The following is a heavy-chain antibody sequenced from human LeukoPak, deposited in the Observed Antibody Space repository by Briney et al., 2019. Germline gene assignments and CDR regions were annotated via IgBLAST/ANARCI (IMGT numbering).Heavy chain of an antibody. Sequence: GRSLRLSCAASGFTFSSYGMHWVRQAPGKGLEWVAVISYDGSNKYYADSVKSRFTISRDNSKNTLYLQMNSLRAEDTAVYYCAKGSCSSTSCAMNYYYYGMDVWGQGTTVTVSS. D-gene: IGHD2-2*01. V-gene: IGHV3-30*18. CDR1: GFTFSSYG. J-gene: IGHJ6*02. CDR2: ISYDGSNK. CDR3: AKGSCSSTSCAMNYYYYGMDV.